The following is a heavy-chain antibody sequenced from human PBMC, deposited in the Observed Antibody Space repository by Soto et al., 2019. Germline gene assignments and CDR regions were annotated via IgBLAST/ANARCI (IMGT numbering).Heavy chain of an antibody. D-gene: IGHD3-10*01. CDR3: AGEPELRPLGYFDY. Sequence: QVQLVESGGGVVQPGRSLRLSCAASGFTFSSYGMHWVRQAPGKGLEWVAVIWYDGSNKYYADSVKGRFTISRDNSKNPLYLQMNSLRAEDTAVYYCAGEPELRPLGYFDYWGQGTLVTVSS. CDR1: GFTFSSYG. CDR2: IWYDGSNK. V-gene: IGHV3-33*01. J-gene: IGHJ4*02.